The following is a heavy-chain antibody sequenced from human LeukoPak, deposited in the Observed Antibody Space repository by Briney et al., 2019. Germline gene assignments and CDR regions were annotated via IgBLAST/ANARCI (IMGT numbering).Heavy chain of an antibody. CDR2: ISYDGSNK. V-gene: IGHV3-30*04. J-gene: IGHJ4*02. CDR3: ARAATQVFDY. CDR1: GFTFSSYA. Sequence: AGGSLRLSCAASGFTFSSYAMHWVRQAPGKGLGWVAVISYDGSNKYYADSVKGRFTISRENAKNTLYLQMNSLRAEDTAVYYCARAATQVFDYWGQGTLVSVSS.